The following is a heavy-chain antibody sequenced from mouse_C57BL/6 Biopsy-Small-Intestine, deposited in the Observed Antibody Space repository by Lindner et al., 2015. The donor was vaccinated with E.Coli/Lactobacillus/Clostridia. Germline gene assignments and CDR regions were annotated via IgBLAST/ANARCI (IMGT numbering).Heavy chain of an antibody. CDR1: GYTFTSYG. Sequence: VQLQESGAELARPGASVKLSCKASGYTFTSYGISWVKQRTGQGLEWIGEIYPRSGNTYYNEKFKGKATLTADKSSSTAYMGLRSLTSEDSAVYFCSNYYGSSWYLDVWGTGTTVTVSS. CDR3: SNYYGSSWYLDV. V-gene: IGHV1-81*01. D-gene: IGHD1-1*01. CDR2: IYPRSGNT. J-gene: IGHJ1*03.